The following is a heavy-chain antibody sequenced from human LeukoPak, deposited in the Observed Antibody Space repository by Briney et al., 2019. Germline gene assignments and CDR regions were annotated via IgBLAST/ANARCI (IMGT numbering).Heavy chain of an antibody. Sequence: SQTLSLTCAISGDSVSSNSAAWNWIRQSPSRGLEWLGRTYYRSKWYNDYAVSVKSRITINPDTSKNQFSLQLNSVTPEDTAVYYCASSTAEGYSSGWYRGGIYYFDDWGQGTLVTVSS. CDR1: GDSVSSNSAA. D-gene: IGHD6-19*01. J-gene: IGHJ4*02. CDR3: ASSTAEGYSSGWYRGGIYYFDD. CDR2: TYYRSKWYN. V-gene: IGHV6-1*01.